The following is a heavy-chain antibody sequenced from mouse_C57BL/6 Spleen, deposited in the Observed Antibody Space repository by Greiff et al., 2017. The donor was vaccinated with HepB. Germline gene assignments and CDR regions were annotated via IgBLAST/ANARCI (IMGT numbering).Heavy chain of an antibody. CDR3: AREPLTKGVATDWYFEV. CDR2: IGPANGNT. J-gene: IGHJ1*03. Sequence: VQLQQSVAELVRPGASVKLSCTASGFNIKNTYMHWVKQRPEQGLEWIGRIGPANGNTKYAPKFQGKATITADTSSNTAYLQLSSLTSEDTAIYYCAREPLTKGVATDWYFEVWGTGTTVTVSS. V-gene: IGHV14-3*01. CDR1: GFNIKNTY. D-gene: IGHD1-1*01.